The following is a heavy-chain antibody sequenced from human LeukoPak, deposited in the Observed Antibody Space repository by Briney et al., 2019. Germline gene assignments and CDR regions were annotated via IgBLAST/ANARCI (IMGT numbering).Heavy chain of an antibody. CDR1: GGTFSSYA. D-gene: IGHD3-22*01. CDR3: ARDLGYYHDSSGYS. V-gene: IGHV1-69*13. Sequence: ASVKVSCKASGGTFSSYAISWVRQAPGQGLEWMGGIIPIFGTANYAQKFQGRVTITADESTSTAYMELSSLRSEDTAVYYCARDLGYYHDSSGYSWGQGTLVTVSS. CDR2: IIPIFGTA. J-gene: IGHJ4*02.